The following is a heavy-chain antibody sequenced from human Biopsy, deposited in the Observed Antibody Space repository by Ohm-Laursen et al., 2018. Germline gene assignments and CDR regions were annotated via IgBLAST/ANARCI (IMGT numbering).Heavy chain of an antibody. CDR2: ISSSGNFM. V-gene: IGHV3-21*01. D-gene: IGHD1-26*01. Sequence: SLRLSCTASEFNVDRNHMTWVRQAPGKGLEWVSSISSSGNFMYYTDSVKGRFTISRDNAKNSLYLQMNSLRAEDTALYYCARIFLVGVTPGYGMDVWGQGTTVTVSS. CDR3: ARIFLVGVTPGYGMDV. J-gene: IGHJ6*02. CDR1: EFNVDRNH.